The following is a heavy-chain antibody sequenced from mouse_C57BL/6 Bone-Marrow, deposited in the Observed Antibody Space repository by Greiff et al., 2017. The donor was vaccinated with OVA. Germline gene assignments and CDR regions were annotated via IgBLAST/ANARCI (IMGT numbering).Heavy chain of an antibody. D-gene: IGHD1-1*01. J-gene: IGHJ2*02. V-gene: IGHV1-59*01. CDR2: IAPSASYI. CDR1: GYTFTNYW. CDR3: AHYGSRLYLHY. Sequence: VQLQQSGAELVRPGTSVKLSCEASGYTFTNYWMHWVKQRPGQGLEWIGVIAPSASYINYNQKFKGRATLTVDTSSSTAYMHLSSLTSEDSAVYYCAHYGSRLYLHYWGQGTSLTVSS.